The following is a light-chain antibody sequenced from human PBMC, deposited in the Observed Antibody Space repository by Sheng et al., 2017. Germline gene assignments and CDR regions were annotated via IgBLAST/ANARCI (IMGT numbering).Light chain of an antibody. CDR3: QQRSNWPLT. CDR2: GES. Sequence: DIVLTQSPGTLSLSPGERATLSCRASQTVSSSYLAWYQQKPGQAPRVLIYGESRRATGIPDRFSGSGSGTDFTLTISRLEPEDFAVYYCQQRSNWPLTFGPGTKVDIK. J-gene: IGKJ3*01. CDR1: QTVSSSY. V-gene: IGKV3D-20*02.